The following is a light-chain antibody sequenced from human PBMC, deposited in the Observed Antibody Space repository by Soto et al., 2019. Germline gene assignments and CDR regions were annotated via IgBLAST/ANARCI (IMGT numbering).Light chain of an antibody. J-gene: IGKJ5*01. V-gene: IGKV1-27*01. Sequence: DIQMTQSPSSLYASVGDRVTITCRASQVISVYLAWYQQKPGKVPKLLIYSASTLQSGVPSRFSGSGSWTVFTLTISSLKPEDVATYYCQKFNTAPLSCGQGTLLEIK. CDR1: QVISVY. CDR2: SAS. CDR3: QKFNTAPLS.